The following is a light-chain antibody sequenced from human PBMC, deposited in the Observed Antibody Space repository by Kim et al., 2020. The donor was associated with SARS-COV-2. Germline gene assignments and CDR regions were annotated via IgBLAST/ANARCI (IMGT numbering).Light chain of an antibody. CDR3: STWDSSLNEWV. V-gene: IGLV10-54*01. Sequence: RQTATLTCTGNSNNVGNQGAAWLQQHRGHRPKLLSCRNNNRPSGVSERLSASRSGNTASLTITGLQPEEEADYYCSTWDSSLNEWVFGGGTKLTVL. CDR1: SNNVGNQG. CDR2: RNN. J-gene: IGLJ3*02.